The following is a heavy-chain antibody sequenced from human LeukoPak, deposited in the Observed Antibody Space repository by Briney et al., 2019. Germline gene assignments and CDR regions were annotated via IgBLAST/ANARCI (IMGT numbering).Heavy chain of an antibody. Sequence: GGSLRLSCAASGFTVSSNYMSWVRQAPGKGLEWVSVIYSGGSTYYADSVKGRSTISRDNSKNTLYLQMNSLRAEDTAVYYCARDPVTIFGVVIPYWGQGTLVTVSS. CDR2: IYSGGST. CDR3: ARDPVTIFGVVIPY. D-gene: IGHD3-3*01. J-gene: IGHJ4*02. CDR1: GFTVSSNY. V-gene: IGHV3-66*01.